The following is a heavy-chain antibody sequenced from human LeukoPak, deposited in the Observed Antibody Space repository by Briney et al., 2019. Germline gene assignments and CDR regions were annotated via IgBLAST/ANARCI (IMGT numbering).Heavy chain of an antibody. CDR2: ISSSSSYV. J-gene: IGHJ4*02. Sequence: GGSLRLSCAASGFTFSSYSMDWVRQAPGKGLEWVSSISSSSSYVHYADSVKGRFTISRDNAKNSLYLQMNSLRAEDTAVYYCARDPPSYYYDSSGRGYYFDYWGQGTLVTVSS. D-gene: IGHD3-22*01. V-gene: IGHV3-21*01. CDR1: GFTFSSYS. CDR3: ARDPPSYYYDSSGRGYYFDY.